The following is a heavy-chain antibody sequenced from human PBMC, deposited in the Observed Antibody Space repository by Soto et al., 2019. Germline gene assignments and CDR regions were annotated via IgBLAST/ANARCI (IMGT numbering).Heavy chain of an antibody. Sequence: GASVKVSCKASGYTFTSYGISWVRQAPGQGLEWMGWISAYNGNTNYAQKLQGRVTMTTDTSTSTAYMELRSLRSDDTAVYYCARTTTDIVVVVAATFDPWGQGTLVTVSS. CDR3: ARTTTDIVVVVAATFDP. J-gene: IGHJ5*02. V-gene: IGHV1-18*01. CDR2: ISAYNGNT. CDR1: GYTFTSYG. D-gene: IGHD2-15*01.